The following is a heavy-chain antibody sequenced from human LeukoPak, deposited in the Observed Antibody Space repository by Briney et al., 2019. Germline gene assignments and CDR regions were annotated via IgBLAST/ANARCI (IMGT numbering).Heavy chain of an antibody. CDR3: ARGRWVQGY. D-gene: IGHD3-22*01. CDR2: INHSGST. V-gene: IGHV4-34*01. Sequence: SETLSLTCAVYGGSFSGYYWSWIRQPPGKGLEWIGEINHSGSTNYNPSLKSRVTISVDTSKNQFSLKLSSVTAADMAVYYCARGRWVQGYWGQGTLVTVSS. CDR1: GGSFSGYY. J-gene: IGHJ4*02.